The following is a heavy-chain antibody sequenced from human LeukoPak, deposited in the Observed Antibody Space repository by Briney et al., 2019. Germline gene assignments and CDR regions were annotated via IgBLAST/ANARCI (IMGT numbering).Heavy chain of an antibody. CDR1: GFTFDDYA. D-gene: IGHD3-10*01. J-gene: IGHJ5*02. Sequence: GRSLRLSCAACGFTFDDYAIHWVRQAPGKGLEWVSLISGDVGSTYYADSVKGRFTISRDNSKNSLYLQMNSLRTEDTALYYCAKHGSGALWFDPWGQGTLVTVSS. CDR2: ISGDVGST. V-gene: IGHV3-43*02. CDR3: AKHGSGALWFDP.